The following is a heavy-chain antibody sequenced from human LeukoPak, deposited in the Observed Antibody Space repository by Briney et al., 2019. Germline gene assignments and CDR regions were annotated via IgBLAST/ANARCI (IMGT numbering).Heavy chain of an antibody. CDR2: INPSGGST. CDR3: AAMVRGVSGY. CDR1: GYTFTSYY. Sequence: ASVKVSCKASGYTFTSYYMHWVRQAPGQGLEWMGIINPSGGSTSYAQKFQGRVTITRNTSISTAYTELSSLRSEDTAVYYCAAMVRGVSGYWGQGTLVTVSS. J-gene: IGHJ4*02. D-gene: IGHD3-10*01. V-gene: IGHV1-46*01.